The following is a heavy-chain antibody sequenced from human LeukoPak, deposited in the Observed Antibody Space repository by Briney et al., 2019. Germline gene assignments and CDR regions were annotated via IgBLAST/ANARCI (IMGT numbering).Heavy chain of an antibody. CDR3: ARDYDILTGYRFYYYYYGMDV. J-gene: IGHJ6*02. V-gene: IGHV1-2*02. CDR2: INPNSGGT. D-gene: IGHD3-9*01. Sequence: GASVKVSCKASGYTFTGYYMHWVRQAPGQGLEWMGWINPNSGGTNYAQKFQGRVTMTRDTSISTACMELSRLRSDDTAVYYCARDYDILTGYRFYYYYYGMDVWGQGTTVTVSS. CDR1: GYTFTGYY.